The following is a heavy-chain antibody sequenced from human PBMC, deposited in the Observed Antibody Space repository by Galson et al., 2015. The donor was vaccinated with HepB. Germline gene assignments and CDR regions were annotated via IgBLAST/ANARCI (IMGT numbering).Heavy chain of an antibody. CDR3: ARAIYGDWGSDAFDI. Sequence: SLRLSCAASGITFSEKYMSWVRQAPGKGLEWVVNIKQDGSEKHYVDSVKGRFTISRDNVKNSLYLQMSTLRAEDTAVYYCARAIYGDWGSDAFDIWGQGTMVTVSS. V-gene: IGHV3-7*01. J-gene: IGHJ3*02. CDR1: GITFSEKY. D-gene: IGHD4-17*01. CDR2: IKQDGSEK.